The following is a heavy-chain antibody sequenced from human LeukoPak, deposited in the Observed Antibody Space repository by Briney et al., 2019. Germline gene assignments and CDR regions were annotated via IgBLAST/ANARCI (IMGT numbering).Heavy chain of an antibody. CDR2: FDPEDGET. CDR3: ATGRGSSWYEGRYYFDY. J-gene: IGHJ4*02. CDR1: GYTLTELS. V-gene: IGHV1-24*01. Sequence: APVKVSCKVSGYTLTELSMHWVRQAPGKGLEWMGGFDPEDGETIYAQKFQGRVTMTEDTSTDTAYMELSSLRSEDTAVYYCATGRGSSWYEGRYYFDYWGQGTLVTVSS. D-gene: IGHD6-13*01.